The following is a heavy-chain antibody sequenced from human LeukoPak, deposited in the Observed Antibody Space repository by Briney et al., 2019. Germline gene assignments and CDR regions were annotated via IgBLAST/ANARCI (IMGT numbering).Heavy chain of an antibody. J-gene: IGHJ4*02. V-gene: IGHV5-51*01. Sequence: GESLKISCQVSGYTFINYWIGWVRQMPGKGLEWMGIIYPGDSDTRYSPSFHGQVIISADKSIGPAYLQWNSLKASDTAMYYCASGGYGTFDSWGQGTLVTVSS. D-gene: IGHD5-12*01. CDR1: GYTFINYW. CDR3: ASGGYGTFDS. CDR2: IYPGDSDT.